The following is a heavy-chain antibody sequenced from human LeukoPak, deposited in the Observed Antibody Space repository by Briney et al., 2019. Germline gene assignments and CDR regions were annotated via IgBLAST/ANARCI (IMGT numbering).Heavy chain of an antibody. D-gene: IGHD3-22*01. J-gene: IGHJ3*02. V-gene: IGHV1-46*01. CDR2: INPSGGST. Sequence: GASVKVSCKASGGTFSSYAISWVRQAPGQGLEWMGIINPSGGSTSYAQKFQDRVTMTRDTSTSTVYMELSSLRSEDTAVYYCARGQYYYDSSGYHDAFDIWGQGTMVTVSS. CDR1: GGTFSSYA. CDR3: ARGQYYYDSSGYHDAFDI.